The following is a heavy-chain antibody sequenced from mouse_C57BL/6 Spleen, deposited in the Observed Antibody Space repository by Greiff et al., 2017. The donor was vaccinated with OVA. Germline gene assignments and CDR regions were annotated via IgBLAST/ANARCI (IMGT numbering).Heavy chain of an antibody. V-gene: IGHV1-52*01. Sequence: QVQLQQPGAELVRPGSSVKLSCKASGYTFTSYWMHWVKQRPIQGLEWIGNIDPSDSETHYNQKFKDKATLTVDKSSSTAYMQLSSLTSEDSAVYYCARGGDYDDYYAMDYWGQGTSVTVSS. CDR1: GYTFTSYW. CDR3: ARGGDYDDYYAMDY. D-gene: IGHD2-4*01. CDR2: IDPSDSET. J-gene: IGHJ4*01.